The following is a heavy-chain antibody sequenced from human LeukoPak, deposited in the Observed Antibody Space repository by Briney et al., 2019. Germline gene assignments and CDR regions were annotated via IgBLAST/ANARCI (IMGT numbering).Heavy chain of an antibody. J-gene: IGHJ4*02. Sequence: PGGSLRLSCAASGFTFSNYAMSWVRQAPGKGLVWVSRINNDGNSRSYAESVKGRFTISGDYAKNTLHLQMNSLRAEDTAVYYCAREVNSGSYYFDYWGRGTLVTVSS. CDR3: AREVNSGSYYFDY. CDR2: INNDGNSR. D-gene: IGHD1-26*01. CDR1: GFTFSNYA. V-gene: IGHV3-74*01.